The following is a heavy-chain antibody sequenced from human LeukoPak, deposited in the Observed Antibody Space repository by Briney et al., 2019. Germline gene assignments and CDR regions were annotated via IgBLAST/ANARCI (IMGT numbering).Heavy chain of an antibody. D-gene: IGHD3-22*01. Sequence: GGSLRLSCAASGLTFSSHWMHWVRQAPGKGLVWVSRITNDGSSTTYADSVKGRFTISRDNAKNSLYLQMNSLRAEDTAVYYCAKDSSAYDAYYFDYWGQGTLVTVSS. CDR1: GLTFSSHW. CDR2: ITNDGSST. V-gene: IGHV3-74*01. J-gene: IGHJ4*02. CDR3: AKDSSAYDAYYFDY.